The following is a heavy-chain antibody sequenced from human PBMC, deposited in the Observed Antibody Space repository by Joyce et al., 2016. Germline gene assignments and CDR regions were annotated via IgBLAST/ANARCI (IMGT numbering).Heavy chain of an antibody. CDR2: IYYSGST. J-gene: IGHJ4*01. CDR1: GGSISSSGYY. V-gene: IGHV4-39*07. D-gene: IGHD1-26*01. CDR3: SREQLGASDY. Sequence: QLQLQESGPGLVKPSETLSLTCTVSGGSISSSGYYWGWIRQPPGKGLEWIGTIYYSGSTYYSPSLKSRVTLSVDTSKNQFSLRLSSVTAADTAVYYCSREQLGASDYWGHGTLVTVSS.